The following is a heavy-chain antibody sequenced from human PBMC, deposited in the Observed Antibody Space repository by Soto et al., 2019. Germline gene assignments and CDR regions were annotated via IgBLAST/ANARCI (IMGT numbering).Heavy chain of an antibody. CDR3: AINHVPNAS. Sequence: SETLSLTCAVSGGSISGINWWSWVRQPPGKGLEWIGQIYHSGSTNYNPSLKSRVTISIDKSKNSLYLQMDSLRVEDPAEYYCAINHVPNASRGQGALATVSS. CDR2: IYHSGST. J-gene: IGHJ1*01. CDR1: GGSISGINW. V-gene: IGHV4-4*02. D-gene: IGHD2-2*01.